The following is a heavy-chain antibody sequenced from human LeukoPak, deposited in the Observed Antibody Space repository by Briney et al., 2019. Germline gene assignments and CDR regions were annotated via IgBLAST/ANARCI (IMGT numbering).Heavy chain of an antibody. V-gene: IGHV3-7*05. CDR1: GFTFSTYW. J-gene: IGHJ4*02. D-gene: IGHD3-22*01. Sequence: GGSLRFSCAASGFTFSTYWMTWVRQAPGKGLKWVANINKNGGDQYYGDSVKGRFTISRDNTKNSLYLQMNSLRAEDTAMYYCTTYYDSGPSKDWGQGTLVTVSS. CDR3: TTYYDSGPSKD. CDR2: INKNGGDQ.